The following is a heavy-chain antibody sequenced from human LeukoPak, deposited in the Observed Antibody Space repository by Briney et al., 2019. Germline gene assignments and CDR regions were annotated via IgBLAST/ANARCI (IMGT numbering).Heavy chain of an antibody. D-gene: IGHD3-9*01. CDR3: ARGRDILTSPYGLDV. Sequence: SSVKVSCKASGYAFNTNAITWVRQAPGQGLEWMGWISGYNGKTNYAQKFQGRVTMTTDTSTSTAYMELRSLRSDDTAVYYCARGRDILTSPYGLDVWGQGTTVIVS. CDR2: ISGYNGKT. V-gene: IGHV1-18*01. CDR1: GYAFNTNA. J-gene: IGHJ6*02.